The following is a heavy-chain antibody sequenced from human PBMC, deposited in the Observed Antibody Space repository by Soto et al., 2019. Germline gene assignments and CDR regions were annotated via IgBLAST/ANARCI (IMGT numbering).Heavy chain of an antibody. J-gene: IGHJ6*02. V-gene: IGHV3-13*04. CDR3: ARLSHYGSGTRGLDV. Sequence: EVQLVESGGGLVQPGGSLRLTSAASGFTLSNHDMHWVRQPTGKGLEWVSAIGVDGNTHYPDSMRGRFTISRESVKNSLDRQMDSLRVGDTAMYYCARLSHYGSGTRGLDVWGQGTTVTVSS. D-gene: IGHD3-10*01. CDR2: IGVDGNT. CDR1: GFTLSNHD.